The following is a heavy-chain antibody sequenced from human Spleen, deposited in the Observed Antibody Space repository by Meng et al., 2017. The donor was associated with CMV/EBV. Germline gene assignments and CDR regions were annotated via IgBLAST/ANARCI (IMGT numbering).Heavy chain of an antibody. CDR2: ISSSSSYI. D-gene: IGHD2-15*01. V-gene: IGHV3-21*01. Sequence: FNFSSYSMNWVRQAPGKGLEWVSSISSSSSYIYYADSVKGRFTISRDNAKNSLYLQMNSLRAEDTAVYYCARVGYCSGGSCYSFDYWGQGTLVTVSS. CDR1: FNFSSYS. J-gene: IGHJ4*02. CDR3: ARVGYCSGGSCYSFDY.